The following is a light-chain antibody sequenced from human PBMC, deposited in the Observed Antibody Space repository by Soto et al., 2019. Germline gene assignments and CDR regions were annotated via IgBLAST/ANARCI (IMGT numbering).Light chain of an antibody. J-gene: IGLJ1*01. Sequence: QSALTQPASESGSPGQSITISGTGTSSDVGAYNHVSWYQHRPGKAPKLMIYDVNTRPSGVSNRFSGSKSGNTASLTISGLQAEDEADYYCNSYTTSTIYVFGTGTKVTVL. CDR3: NSYTTSTIYV. CDR1: SSDVGAYNH. V-gene: IGLV2-14*03. CDR2: DVN.